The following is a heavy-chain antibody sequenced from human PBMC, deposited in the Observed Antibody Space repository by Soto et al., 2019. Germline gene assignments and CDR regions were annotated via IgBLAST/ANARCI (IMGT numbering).Heavy chain of an antibody. CDR1: GFTFSSYA. CDR2: ISFHGTNK. J-gene: IGHJ4*02. D-gene: IGHD5-12*01. CDR3: ARDGRAYSGQDYLDF. V-gene: IGHV3-30-3*01. Sequence: PGGSLRLSCAASGFTFSSYAMHWVRQAPGEGLEWVAVISFHGTNKNYADSVKGRFTISRDNSNNTVFLEMNSLRPEDTAMYYCARDGRAYSGQDYLDFWGQGTPVTVSS.